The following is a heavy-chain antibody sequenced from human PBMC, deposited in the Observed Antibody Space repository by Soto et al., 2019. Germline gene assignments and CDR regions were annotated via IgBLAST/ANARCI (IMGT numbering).Heavy chain of an antibody. J-gene: IGHJ4*02. D-gene: IGHD6-6*01. CDR2: IYYSGTT. V-gene: IGHV4-39*01. Sequence: SETLSLTCTVSGASIYSPTYYWAWIRQPPGKGLEWVGTIYYSGTTYNNPSLSRRVIISVDALTKQFSLTLSSATASDTAVYYCARLSDRRYFDFWGQGALVTVSS. CDR3: ARLSDRRYFDF. CDR1: GASIYSPTYY.